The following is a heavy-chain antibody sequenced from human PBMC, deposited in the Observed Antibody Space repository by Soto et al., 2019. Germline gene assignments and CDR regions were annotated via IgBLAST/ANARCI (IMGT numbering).Heavy chain of an antibody. CDR1: GGSFSSYH. Sequence: KPSETLSLTCAVYGGSFSSYHWSWIRQTPGKGLEWIGEINHLTTTNYNPSLKSRVIISLDTPKNQFSLKLSSVTAADTAVYYCARGYDTALAPIFWGQGILVTVSS. V-gene: IGHV4-34*01. CDR2: INHLTTT. CDR3: ARGYDTALAPIF. D-gene: IGHD5-18*01. J-gene: IGHJ4*02.